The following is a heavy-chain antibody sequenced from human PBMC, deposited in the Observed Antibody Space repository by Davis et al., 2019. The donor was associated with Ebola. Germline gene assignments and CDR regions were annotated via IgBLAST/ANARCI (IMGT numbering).Heavy chain of an antibody. V-gene: IGHV5-51*01. D-gene: IGHD3-3*02. CDR3: ARTLSIFGYFDY. CDR1: GNSFNSHW. Sequence: GESLKISCKDSGNSFNSHWIGWVRQLPGKGLEWMGIIYPGDSDIRYSPSFQGQVTISADKSISTAYLQWSSLKASDTAMYYCARTLSIFGYFDYWGQGTLVTVSS. CDR2: IYPGDSDI. J-gene: IGHJ4*02.